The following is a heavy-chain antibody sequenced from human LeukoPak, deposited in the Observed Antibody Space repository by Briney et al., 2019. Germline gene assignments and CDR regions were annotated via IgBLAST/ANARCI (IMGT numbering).Heavy chain of an antibody. CDR3: AKSPDYYYYMDV. V-gene: IGHV3-30*04. CDR1: GFTFSSYT. Sequence: GGSLRLSCAASGFTFSSYTMHWVRQAPGKGLEWVAVISYDGNNKYYADSVKGRFTISRDASKNTLYLQMNSLRAEDTAVYYCAKSPDYYYYMDVWGKGTTVTVSS. J-gene: IGHJ6*03. CDR2: ISYDGNNK.